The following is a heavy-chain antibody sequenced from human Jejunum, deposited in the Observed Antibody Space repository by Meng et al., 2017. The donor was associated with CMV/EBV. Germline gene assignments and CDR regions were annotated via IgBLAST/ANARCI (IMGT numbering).Heavy chain of an antibody. Sequence: QVTFKESGPTLVKPTQTLTLTCAFSGLSSISSGVGVGWIRQSPGKALEWLALIYWDDDKRYSPSLRSRLTITKDTSKNEVVLTMTNMDPVDTGTYYCAHFVGGYYPSRPDYWGQGTLVTVSS. D-gene: IGHD1-26*01. J-gene: IGHJ4*02. CDR1: GLSSISSGVG. CDR3: AHFVGGYYPSRPDY. V-gene: IGHV2-5*02. CDR2: IYWDDDK.